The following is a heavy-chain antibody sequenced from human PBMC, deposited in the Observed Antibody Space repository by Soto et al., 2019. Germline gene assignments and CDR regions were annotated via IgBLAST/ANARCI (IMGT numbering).Heavy chain of an antibody. CDR2: IYHSGST. D-gene: IGHD3-22*01. J-gene: IGHJ4*02. CDR3: ARLGEDYDTGGQLRTFDS. CDR1: GGSISSGGYS. V-gene: IGHV4-30-2*01. Sequence: SETLSLTCAVSGGSISSGGYSWSWIRQPPGKGLEWIGYIYHSGSTYYNPSLKSRVTISVDKSKNQFSLKLSSVTAADTALYYCARLGEDYDTGGQLRTFDSWGQGTMVTVSS.